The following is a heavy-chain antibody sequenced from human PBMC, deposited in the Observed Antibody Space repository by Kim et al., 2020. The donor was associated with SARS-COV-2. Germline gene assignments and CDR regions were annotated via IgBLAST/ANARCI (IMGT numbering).Heavy chain of an antibody. D-gene: IGHD2-15*01. J-gene: IGHJ4*02. CDR3: TRVAVHGSGFDY. V-gene: IGHV3-49*03. CDR2: IRRNAYGGAA. CDR1: GFTFGDYA. Sequence: GGSLRLSCTGSGFTFGDYAVTWFRQAPGKGPEWVGFIRRNAYGGAAEYAASVKGRFFSSRDDSRNIGFLQMNSLKTEDSAVYFCTRVAVHGSGFDYWGPGTLVTVSS.